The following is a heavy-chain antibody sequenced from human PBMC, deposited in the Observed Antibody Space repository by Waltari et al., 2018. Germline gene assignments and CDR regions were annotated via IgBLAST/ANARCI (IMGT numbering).Heavy chain of an antibody. J-gene: IGHJ4*02. V-gene: IGHV4-59*01. CDR2: IYYSGST. CDR3: AREVAAAGTWDY. Sequence: QVQLQESGPGLVKPSETLSLTCTVSGGSISSYYWSWIRQPPGKGLEWIGYIYYSGSTNYNPSLKRRVTISVDTSKNQFSLKLSSVTAADTAVYYCAREVAAAGTWDYWGQGTLVTVSS. D-gene: IGHD6-13*01. CDR1: GGSISSYY.